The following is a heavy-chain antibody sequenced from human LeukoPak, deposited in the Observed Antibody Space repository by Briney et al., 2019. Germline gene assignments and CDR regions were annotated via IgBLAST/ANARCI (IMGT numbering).Heavy chain of an antibody. J-gene: IGHJ4*02. D-gene: IGHD3-22*01. Sequence: PSETLSLTCTVSGGSISSSSYYWGWIRQPPGEGLEWIGSIYYSGSTYYNPSLKSRVTISVDTSKNQFSLKLSSVTAADTAVYYCARDNYYDSSNWGQGTLVTVSS. CDR2: IYYSGST. V-gene: IGHV4-39*07. CDR3: ARDNYYDSSN. CDR1: GGSISSSSYY.